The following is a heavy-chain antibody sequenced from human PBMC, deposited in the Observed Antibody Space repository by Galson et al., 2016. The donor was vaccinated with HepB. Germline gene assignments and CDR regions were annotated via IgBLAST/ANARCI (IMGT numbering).Heavy chain of an antibody. V-gene: IGHV4-31*02. D-gene: IGHD1-1*01. CDR3: ARLTSTGTFDAFDV. CDR2: IYYSRTT. Sequence: GLEWIGYIYYSRTTYYNPSLRSRLSISADTSKNQFSLELSSVTAADTAVYFCARLTSTGTFDAFDVWGQGTMVTVSS. J-gene: IGHJ3*01.